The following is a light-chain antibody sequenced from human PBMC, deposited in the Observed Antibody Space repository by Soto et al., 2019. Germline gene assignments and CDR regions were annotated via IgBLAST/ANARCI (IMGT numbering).Light chain of an antibody. V-gene: IGKV3-20*01. CDR2: GAS. CDR1: PSVSSSN. Sequence: VLTQSPGTLSLSPGERATLSCRASPSVSSSNLAWYQKKPGQAPRVLIYGASTRATGIPDRFSGSGSGTDFTLTISRLEPEDFAVYYCQQYDNSPYTFGQGTNLEIK. CDR3: QQYDNSPYT. J-gene: IGKJ2*01.